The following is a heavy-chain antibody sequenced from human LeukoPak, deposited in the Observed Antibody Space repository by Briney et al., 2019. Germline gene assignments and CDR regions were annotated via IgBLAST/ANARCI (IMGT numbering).Heavy chain of an antibody. CDR2: ISAYNGNT. V-gene: IGHV1-18*01. J-gene: IGHJ4*02. CDR3: ARGGGMVRGVIIAPFDY. Sequence: ASVKVSCKASGYTFTSYGISWVRQAPGRGLEWRGWISAYNGNTNYAQKLQGRVTMTTDTSTSTAYMELRSLRSDDTAVYYCARGGGMVRGVIIAPFDYWGQGTLVTVSS. CDR1: GYTFTSYG. D-gene: IGHD3-10*01.